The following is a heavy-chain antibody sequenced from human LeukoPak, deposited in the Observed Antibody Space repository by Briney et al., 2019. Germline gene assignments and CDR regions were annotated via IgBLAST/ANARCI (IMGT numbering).Heavy chain of an antibody. V-gene: IGHV4-34*01. J-gene: IGHJ4*02. CDR1: GGSFSGYY. CDR3: ARGDYRSMVRGVIDYYFDY. D-gene: IGHD3-10*01. Sequence: SETLSLTCAVYGGSFSGYYWSWIRQPPGKGLEWIGEINHSGSTNYNPSLKSRVTISVDTSKNQFSPKLSSVTAADTAVYYCARGDYRSMVRGVIDYYFDYWGQGTLVTVSS. CDR2: INHSGST.